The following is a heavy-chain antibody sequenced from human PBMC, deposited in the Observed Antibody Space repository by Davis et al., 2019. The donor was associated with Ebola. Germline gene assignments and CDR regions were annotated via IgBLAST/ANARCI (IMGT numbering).Heavy chain of an antibody. Sequence: MPSETLSLTCTVSGGSVSSGSYYWSWIRQPPGKGLEWFGYIYYSGSTNYNPSLKSRVTISVDTSKNQFSLKLSSVTAADTAVYYCARGGAVAGPWGQGTLVTVSS. CDR1: GGSVSSGSYY. J-gene: IGHJ5*02. D-gene: IGHD6-19*01. CDR3: ARGGAVAGP. CDR2: IYYSGST. V-gene: IGHV4-61*01.